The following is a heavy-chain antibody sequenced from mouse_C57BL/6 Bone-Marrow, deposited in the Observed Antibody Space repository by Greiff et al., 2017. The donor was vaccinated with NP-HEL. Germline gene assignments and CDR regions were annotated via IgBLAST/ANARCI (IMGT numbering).Heavy chain of an antibody. V-gene: IGHV1-55*01. CDR1: GYTFTSYW. CDR3: ARYDLWLLHDY. J-gene: IGHJ2*01. D-gene: IGHD2-3*01. Sequence: QVQLQQPGAELVKPGASVKMSCKASGYTFTSYWITWVKQRPGQGLEWIGDIYPGSGSTNYNEKFKSKATLTVDTSSSTAYMQLSSLTSDDSAVYYCARYDLWLLHDYWGQGTTLTVSS. CDR2: IYPGSGST.